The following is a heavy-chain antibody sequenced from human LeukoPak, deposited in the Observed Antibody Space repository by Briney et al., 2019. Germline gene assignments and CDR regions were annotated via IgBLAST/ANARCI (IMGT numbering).Heavy chain of an antibody. Sequence: RGALRLSSAASTFSFSSYGMHWVRQAPRKGLEWVAFIQYDGNKRYYAESLKGRLTISRDNSKNTLYLLMNSLRADDTALYYCANTMYSSAWSPFDYWGRGTLVTVSS. J-gene: IGHJ4*02. CDR3: ANTMYSSAWSPFDY. D-gene: IGHD6-19*01. V-gene: IGHV3-30*02. CDR1: TFSFSSYG. CDR2: IQYDGNKR.